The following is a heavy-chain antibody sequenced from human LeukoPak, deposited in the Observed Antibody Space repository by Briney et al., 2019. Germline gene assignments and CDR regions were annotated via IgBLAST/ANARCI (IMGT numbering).Heavy chain of an antibody. D-gene: IGHD2-2*01. CDR1: GIRFSALW. J-gene: IGHJ4*02. Sequence: GGSLRLSCVASGIRFSALWMNWDRQAPGKGLELVASINEDGSEKYYVDSVKGRFTISRDNPKKSIYLQLNSLRVDDTAVYFCARDSDAYDYWGQGTLVTVSS. V-gene: IGHV3-7*01. CDR3: ARDSDAYDY. CDR2: INEDGSEK.